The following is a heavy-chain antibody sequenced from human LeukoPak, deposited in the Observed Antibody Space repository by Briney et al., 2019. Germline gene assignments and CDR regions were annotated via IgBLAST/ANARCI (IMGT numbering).Heavy chain of an antibody. Sequence: SETLSLTCTVSGGSISSYYWSWIRQPPGKGLEWIGYIYYSGSTNYNPSPKSRVTISVDTSKNQFSLKLSSVTAADTAVYYCASGYCSSTSCYHDAFDIWGQGTMVTVSS. J-gene: IGHJ3*02. CDR1: GGSISSYY. V-gene: IGHV4-59*01. CDR3: ASGYCSSTSCYHDAFDI. D-gene: IGHD2-2*03. CDR2: IYYSGST.